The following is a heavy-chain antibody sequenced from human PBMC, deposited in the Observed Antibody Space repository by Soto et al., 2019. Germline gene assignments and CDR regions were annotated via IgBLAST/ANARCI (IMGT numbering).Heavy chain of an antibody. Sequence: QVQLVESGGGVVQPGRSLRLSCAASGFTFSSYGMHWVRQAPGKGLEWVAVISYDGSNKYYADSVKGRFTISRDNSKNTLYLQMNSLRAEDTAVYYCAKVGGLYGDYGTYYYYYYSMDVWGKGTTVTVSS. J-gene: IGHJ6*03. D-gene: IGHD4-17*01. CDR2: ISYDGSNK. CDR3: AKVGGLYGDYGTYYYYYYSMDV. V-gene: IGHV3-30*18. CDR1: GFTFSSYG.